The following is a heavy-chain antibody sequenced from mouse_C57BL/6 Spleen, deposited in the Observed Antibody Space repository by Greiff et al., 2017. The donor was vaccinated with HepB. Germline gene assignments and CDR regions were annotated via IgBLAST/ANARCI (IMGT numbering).Heavy chain of an antibody. CDR3: ARVPDSSGPWFAY. Sequence: VQLQQSGPELVKPGASVKISCKASGYSFTDYNMNWVKQSNGKSLEWIGVIHPNYGTTSYNQKFKGKATLTVDQSSSTAYMQLISLTSEDSAVYDCARVPDSSGPWFAYWGQGTLVTVSA. J-gene: IGHJ3*01. CDR1: GYSFTDYN. D-gene: IGHD3-2*02. CDR2: IHPNYGTT. V-gene: IGHV1-39*01.